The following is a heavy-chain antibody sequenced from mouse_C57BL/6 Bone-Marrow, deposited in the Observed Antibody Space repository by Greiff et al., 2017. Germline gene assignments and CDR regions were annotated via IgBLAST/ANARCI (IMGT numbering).Heavy chain of an antibody. V-gene: IGHV1-47*01. CDR2: FHPYNDDT. J-gene: IGHJ2*01. Sequence: VQLQQSGAELVKPGASVKMSCKASGYTFTTYPIEWMKQNHGKSLEWIGNFHPYNDDTKYNEKFKGKATLTVEKSSNTVYLELSRLTSDDSAVYNCARSSTFFYYFGYWGQGTTLTVSS. D-gene: IGHD5-1*01. CDR3: ARSSTFFYYFGY. CDR1: GYTFTTYP.